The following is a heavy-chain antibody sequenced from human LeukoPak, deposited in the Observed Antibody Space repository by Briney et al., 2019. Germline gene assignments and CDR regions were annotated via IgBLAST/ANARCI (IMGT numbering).Heavy chain of an antibody. D-gene: IGHD6-13*01. CDR2: ISSSSSII. CDR3: VRDPDSSSCCGWFDP. V-gene: IGHV3-48*01. Sequence: GGSLRLSCAASGFSFSTHSMNWVRQAPGKGLEWVSYISSSSSIIYYADSVKGRFTISRDNAKNSLYLQMNSLRAEDTAVYYCVRDPDSSSCCGWFDPWGQGTLVSVSS. J-gene: IGHJ5*02. CDR1: GFSFSTHS.